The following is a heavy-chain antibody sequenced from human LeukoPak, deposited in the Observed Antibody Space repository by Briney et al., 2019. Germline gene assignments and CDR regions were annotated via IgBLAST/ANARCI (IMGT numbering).Heavy chain of an antibody. Sequence: SETLSLTCTVSGGSISSSSYYWGWIRQPPGKGLEWIGEINHSGSTNYNPSLKSRVTISVDTSKNQFSLKLSSVTAADTAVYYCAIDYYDSSGLWYWGQGTLVTVSS. CDR1: GGSISSSSYY. CDR3: AIDYYDSSGLWY. CDR2: INHSGST. V-gene: IGHV4-39*07. D-gene: IGHD3-22*01. J-gene: IGHJ4*02.